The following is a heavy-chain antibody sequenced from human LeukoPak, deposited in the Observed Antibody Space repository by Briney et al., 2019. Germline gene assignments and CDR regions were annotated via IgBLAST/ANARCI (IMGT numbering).Heavy chain of an antibody. D-gene: IGHD3-16*01. CDR2: ISSVSGYI. Sequence: GGSLRLSCAASGFTFSDYSMNWVRQAPGRGLEWVSFISSVSGYIYYADSVKDRLTISRDNARNSLYLQMNSLRAEDTAVYYCARDWRTQVLHPYYFEYWGQGVLVTVSS. CDR1: GFTFSDYS. J-gene: IGHJ4*02. CDR3: ARDWRTQVLHPYYFEY. V-gene: IGHV3-21*01.